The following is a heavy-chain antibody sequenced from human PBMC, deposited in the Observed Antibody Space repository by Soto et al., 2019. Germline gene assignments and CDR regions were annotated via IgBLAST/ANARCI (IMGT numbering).Heavy chain of an antibody. CDR1: GGSISSYY. CDR3: ARDYYDSSGRRYNWFDP. Sequence: SETLSLTCTVSGGSISSYYWSWIRQPAGEGLEWIGRIYTSGSTNYNPSLKSRVTMSVDTSKNQFSLKLSSVTAADTAVYYCARDYYDSSGRRYNWFDPWGQGTLVTVSS. CDR2: IYTSGST. J-gene: IGHJ5*02. D-gene: IGHD3-22*01. V-gene: IGHV4-4*07.